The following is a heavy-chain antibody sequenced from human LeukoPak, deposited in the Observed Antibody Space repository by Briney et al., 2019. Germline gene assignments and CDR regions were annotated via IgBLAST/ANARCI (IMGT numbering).Heavy chain of an antibody. V-gene: IGHV3-48*02. D-gene: IGHD5-18*01. J-gene: IGHJ4*02. Sequence: PGGSLRLSCAASGFTFSSYTMNWVRQAPGKGLEWVSTVSGSSNLHYSDSVKGRFTISRDNARNSLYLQMNSLRDEDTAVYYCARDGLHTAHFDYWGQGTLVTVSS. CDR3: ARDGLHTAHFDY. CDR1: GFTFSSYT. CDR2: VSGSSNL.